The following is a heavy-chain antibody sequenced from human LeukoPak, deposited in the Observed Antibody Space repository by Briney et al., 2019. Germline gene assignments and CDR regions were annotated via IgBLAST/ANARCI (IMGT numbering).Heavy chain of an antibody. Sequence: SQTLSLTCAISGDSVSSNSAAWNWIRQSPSRGLEWLGRTYYRSKWYNDYAVSVKSRITINPDTSKNQFSLQLNSVTPEDTAVYYCARVPIVGASLGRDAFDIWGQGTMVTVSS. V-gene: IGHV6-1*01. J-gene: IGHJ3*02. D-gene: IGHD1-26*01. CDR3: ARVPIVGASLGRDAFDI. CDR2: TYYRSKWYN. CDR1: GDSVSSNSAA.